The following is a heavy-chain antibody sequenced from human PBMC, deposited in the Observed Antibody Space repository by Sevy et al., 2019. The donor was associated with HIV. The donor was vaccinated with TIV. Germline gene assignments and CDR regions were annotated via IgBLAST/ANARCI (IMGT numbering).Heavy chain of an antibody. CDR3: ARDDRGYSGYDRGNFDY. CDR1: GFTISRYE. V-gene: IGHV3-48*03. CDR2: ISSSGSTI. D-gene: IGHD5-12*01. J-gene: IGHJ4*02. Sequence: GGSLRLSCAASGFTISRYEMNWVRQAPGKGLEWVSYISSSGSTIYYADSVKGRFTISRDNAKNSLYLQMNSLRAEDTAVYYCARDDRGYSGYDRGNFDYWGQGTLVTVSS.